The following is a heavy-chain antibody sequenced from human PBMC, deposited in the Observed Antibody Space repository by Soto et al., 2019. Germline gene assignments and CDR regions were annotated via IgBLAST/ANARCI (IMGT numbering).Heavy chain of an antibody. J-gene: IGHJ4*02. CDR2: IIPILGIA. CDR3: ARLVVVTADGPL. V-gene: IGHV1-69*02. CDR1: GGTFSSYT. D-gene: IGHD2-21*02. Sequence: QVQLVQSGAEVKKPGSSVKVSCKASGGTFSSYTISWVRQAPGQGLEWMGRIIPILGIANYAQKFQGRVTITADKSTSTAYMELSSLRSEDTAVYYCARLVVVTADGPLWGQGTLVTVSS.